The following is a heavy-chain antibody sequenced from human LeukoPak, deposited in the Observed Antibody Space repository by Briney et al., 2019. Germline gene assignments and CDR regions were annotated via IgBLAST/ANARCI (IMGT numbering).Heavy chain of an antibody. CDR3: ASLEDYTEPYFDY. CDR1: GFTFSSYA. V-gene: IGHV3-30-3*01. D-gene: IGHD1-14*01. Sequence: PGGSLRLSCAASGFTFSSYAMHWVRQAPGKGLEWVAVISYDGSNKYYADSVKGRFTISRDNSKNTLYLQMNSLRAEDTAVYYCASLEDYTEPYFDYWGQGTLVTVSS. J-gene: IGHJ4*02. CDR2: ISYDGSNK.